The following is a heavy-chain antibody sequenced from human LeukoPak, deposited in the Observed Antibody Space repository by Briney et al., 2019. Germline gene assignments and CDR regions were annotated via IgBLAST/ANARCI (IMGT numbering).Heavy chain of an antibody. V-gene: IGHV3-11*01. Sequence: PGGSLRLSCAASGFTFSDYYMSWIRQAPGKGLEWVSYISSSGSTIYYADSVKGRFTISRDNAKNSLYLQMNSLRAEDTAVYYCARDQGTYSSGSTRTNYYYYGMDVWGQGTTVTVSS. CDR3: ARDQGTYSSGSTRTNYYYYGMDV. D-gene: IGHD6-19*01. J-gene: IGHJ6*02. CDR2: ISSSGSTI. CDR1: GFTFSDYY.